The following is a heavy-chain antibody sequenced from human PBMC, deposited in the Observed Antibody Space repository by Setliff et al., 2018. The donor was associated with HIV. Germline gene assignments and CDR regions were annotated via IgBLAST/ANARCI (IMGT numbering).Heavy chain of an antibody. CDR3: AGVFGVYYDKEGPYDAFDI. J-gene: IGHJ3*02. D-gene: IGHD3-22*01. Sequence: SVKVSCKASGGTFSYYTFTWVRQAPGQGLEWLGRIVPLLGVPDYAQEFQGRVTITTDESTTTAYMELSSLRSEDTAVYYCAGVFGVYYDKEGPYDAFDIWGQGTMVTVSS. V-gene: IGHV1-69*02. CDR1: GGTFSYYT. CDR2: IVPLLGVP.